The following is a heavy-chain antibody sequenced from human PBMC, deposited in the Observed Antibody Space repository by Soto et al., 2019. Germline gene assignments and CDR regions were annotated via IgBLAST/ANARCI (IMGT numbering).Heavy chain of an antibody. V-gene: IGHV3-66*01. CDR3: AAYSHKGY. D-gene: IGHD3-16*01. CDR1: GFTVSNNY. J-gene: IGHJ4*02. CDR2: IYSGGST. Sequence: EEQLVESGGDLVQTGGSLRLSCAASGFTVSNNYMSWVRQAPGKGLEWVSLIYSGGSTYYADSVKGRFTISRDSSKNTLYLQMNSLRAEDTAMYYCAAYSHKGYWGQGTMGTVSS.